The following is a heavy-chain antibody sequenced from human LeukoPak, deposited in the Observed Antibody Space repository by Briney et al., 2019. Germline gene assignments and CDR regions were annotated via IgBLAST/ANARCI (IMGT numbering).Heavy chain of an antibody. CDR1: GYTFTGYY. Sequence: ASVTVSCKSSGYTFTGYYMHWVRLAPGQGLEWMGWITPNSGGTNYAQKFQVRVTMTRDTTISTAYMELSRLRSDDTAVYYCGSDEPIVGDTIAHYWGQGTLVTVSS. D-gene: IGHD1-26*01. CDR3: GSDEPIVGDTIAHY. J-gene: IGHJ4*02. CDR2: ITPNSGGT. V-gene: IGHV1-2*02.